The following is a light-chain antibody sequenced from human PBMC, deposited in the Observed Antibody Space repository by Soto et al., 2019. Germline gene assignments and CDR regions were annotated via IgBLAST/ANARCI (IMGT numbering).Light chain of an antibody. V-gene: IGKV3-15*01. Sequence: EIVMTQSPATLSVSPGERATLSCRASQSVSSNLAWYQQKPGQAPRLLIYGASTRATGIPARFSGSRSGTEFTLTISSLQSEAFAVYYCQQYNNWRGTFGQGTKVEIK. CDR1: QSVSSN. CDR2: GAS. J-gene: IGKJ1*01. CDR3: QQYNNWRGT.